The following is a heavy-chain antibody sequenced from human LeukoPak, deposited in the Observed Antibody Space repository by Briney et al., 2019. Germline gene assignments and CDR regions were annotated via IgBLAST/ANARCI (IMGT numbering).Heavy chain of an antibody. V-gene: IGHV1-69*13. Sequence: ASVKVSCKASGGTFSSYAISWVRQAPGQGLEWMGGIIPIFGTANYAQKFQGRVTIPADESTRTAYMELSSLRSEDTAVYYCARVPGRFADYWGQGTLVTVSS. CDR3: ARVPGRFADY. CDR2: IIPIFGTA. D-gene: IGHD3-10*01. J-gene: IGHJ4*02. CDR1: GGTFSSYA.